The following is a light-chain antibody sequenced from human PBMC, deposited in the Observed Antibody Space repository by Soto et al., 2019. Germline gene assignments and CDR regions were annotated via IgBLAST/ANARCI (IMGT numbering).Light chain of an antibody. Sequence: EIMLTQSPGILSLSPGERATLSCRASQSVRSSYLAWYQQKPGQAPRLLIYDASSRATGIPDRFSGSGSGTDFTLTISRLQPEDFAVYYCQQYDNWPWTFGQGTKVDIK. CDR3: QQYDNWPWT. CDR2: DAS. J-gene: IGKJ1*01. CDR1: QSVRSSY. V-gene: IGKV3-20*01.